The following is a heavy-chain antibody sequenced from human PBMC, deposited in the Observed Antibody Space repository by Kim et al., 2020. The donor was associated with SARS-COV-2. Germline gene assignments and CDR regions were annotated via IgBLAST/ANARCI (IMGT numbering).Heavy chain of an antibody. Sequence: GGSLRLSCAASGFTFSDYYMSWIRQAPGKGLEWVSYISSSGSTIYYADPVKGRFTISRDNAKNSLYLQMNSLRAEDTALYYCVRLPYSSSWYFDYWGQGTLVTVSS. D-gene: IGHD6-13*01. V-gene: IGHV3-11*01. J-gene: IGHJ4*02. CDR2: ISSSGSTI. CDR1: GFTFSDYY. CDR3: VRLPYSSSWYFDY.